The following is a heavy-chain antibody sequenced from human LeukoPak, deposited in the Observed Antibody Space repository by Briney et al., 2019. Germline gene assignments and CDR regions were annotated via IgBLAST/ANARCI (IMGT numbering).Heavy chain of an antibody. J-gene: IGHJ5*02. CDR1: GYTFSSYG. D-gene: IGHD4-17*01. CDR3: ARWYYGDSVRWFDP. V-gene: IGHV1-18*01. Sequence: ASVKVSCKASGYTFSSYGITWVQQAPGQGLEWMGWISGNDGNTNYAQSFRGRVTMTTDTSTSTAYMELRSLRSDDTAVYYCARWYYGDSVRWFDPWGQGTLVTVSS. CDR2: ISGNDGNT.